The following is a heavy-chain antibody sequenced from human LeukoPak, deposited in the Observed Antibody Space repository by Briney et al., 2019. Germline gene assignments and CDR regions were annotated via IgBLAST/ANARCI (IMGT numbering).Heavy chain of an antibody. D-gene: IGHD3-16*01. CDR3: ARGSRIMITFGSRRFDP. CDR2: ISAYNGNT. V-gene: IGHV1-69*13. J-gene: IGHJ5*02. Sequence: SVKVSCKASGGTFSSYAISWVRQAPGQGLEWMGWISAYNGNTNYAQKFQGRVTITADESTSTAYMELSSLRSEDTAVYYCARGSRIMITFGSRRFDPWGQGTLVTVSS. CDR1: GGTFSSYA.